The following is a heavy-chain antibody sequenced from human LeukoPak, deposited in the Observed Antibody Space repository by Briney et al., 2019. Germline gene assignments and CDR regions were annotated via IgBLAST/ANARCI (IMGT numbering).Heavy chain of an antibody. J-gene: IGHJ4*02. CDR1: GFSVSSNY. CDR3: AILVLRSRELQTFDY. CDR2: LYSGSHI. V-gene: IGHV3-53*01. Sequence: GGSLRLSCRVSGFSVSSNYMSWVRQAPGKGLEWVSSLYSGSHIFYADSVKGRFTISRDNSNNTLYLQMNGLRAEDTAVYYCAILVLRSRELQTFDYWGQGTLVTVSS. D-gene: IGHD3-10*01.